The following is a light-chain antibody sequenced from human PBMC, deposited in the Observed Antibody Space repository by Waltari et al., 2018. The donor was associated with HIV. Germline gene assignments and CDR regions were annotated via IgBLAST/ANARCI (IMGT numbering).Light chain of an antibody. J-gene: IGLJ1*01. CDR3: TGWDASLSEYV. Sequence: QSVLPQPPSASGTPGQRVTISCSGSYSNIGSNNVYWYQHLPGTAPKLLIYKNIQRPSGVPDRFSGSKSGASAYLAISGLRSEDEADYYCTGWDASLSEYVFGPGTRVTV. CDR2: KNI. V-gene: IGLV1-47*01. CDR1: YSNIGSNN.